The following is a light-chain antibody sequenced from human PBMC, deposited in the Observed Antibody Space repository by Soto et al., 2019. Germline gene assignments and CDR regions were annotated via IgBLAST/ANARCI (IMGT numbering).Light chain of an antibody. CDR3: MQPLQSPGYT. CDR2: LAS. CDR1: QSLLHANGNTY. Sequence: DIVMTQFPLSLPVSPGESASISCTSSQSLLHANGNTYLDWYRQKPGQSPQLLIYLASNRSSGVPDRFSGSGSGTEFTLKIDRVEADDVAVYYCMQPLQSPGYTFGQGTRLEIK. J-gene: IGKJ2*01. V-gene: IGKV2-28*01.